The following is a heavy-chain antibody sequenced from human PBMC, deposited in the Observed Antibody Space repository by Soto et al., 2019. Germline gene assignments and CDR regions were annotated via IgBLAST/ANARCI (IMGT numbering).Heavy chain of an antibody. Sequence: SETLSLTCTVSGGSISSGDYYWSWIRQPLGKGLEWIGYIYYSGSTYYNPSLKSRVTISVDTSKNQFSLKLSSVTAADTAVYYCARGGYSSSLSFDYWGQGTLVTVS. J-gene: IGHJ4*02. CDR2: IYYSGST. D-gene: IGHD6-13*01. CDR3: ARGGYSSSLSFDY. V-gene: IGHV4-30-4*01. CDR1: GGSISSGDYY.